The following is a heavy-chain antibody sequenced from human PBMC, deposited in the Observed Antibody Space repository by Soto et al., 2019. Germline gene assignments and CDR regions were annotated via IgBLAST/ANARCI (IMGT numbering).Heavy chain of an antibody. Sequence: QVQLQESGPGLVKPSQTLSLTCTVSGGSISSGGYYWSWIRQHPGKGLEWIGYIYYSGSTYYNPXRXRXXTISVDTSKNQCSLKRSSVTAADTAVYYCARGVIHWGQGTLVTVSS. V-gene: IGHV4-31*01. J-gene: IGHJ4*02. CDR1: GGSISSGGYY. CDR2: IYYSGST. CDR3: ARGVIH. D-gene: IGHD2-21*01.